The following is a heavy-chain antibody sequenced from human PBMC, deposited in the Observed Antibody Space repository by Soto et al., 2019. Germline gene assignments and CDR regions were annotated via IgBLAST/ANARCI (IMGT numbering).Heavy chain of an antibody. CDR1: GFTFSSYW. CDR2: IKQDGSEK. CDR3: ARDQTTIFGVVMKRSSYYYYMDV. D-gene: IGHD3-3*01. Sequence: EVQLVESGGGLVQPGGSLRLSCAASGFTFSSYWMSWVRQAPGKGLEWVANIKQDGSEKYYVDSVKGRFTISRDNAKNSLYLQMNSLRAEDTAVYYCARDQTTIFGVVMKRSSYYYYMDVWGKGTTVTVSS. J-gene: IGHJ6*03. V-gene: IGHV3-7*01.